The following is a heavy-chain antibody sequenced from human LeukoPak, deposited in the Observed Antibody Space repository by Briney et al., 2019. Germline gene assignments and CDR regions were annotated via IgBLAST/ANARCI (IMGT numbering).Heavy chain of an antibody. J-gene: IGHJ6*03. Sequence: SETLSLTCTVSGGSISSYYWSWVRQPPGKGLEGIGYIYYSGRTNYNTSLKSRGTISVETSKNQFSRKLSSVTAAEPAVYYCARLKDFWSGYYGDYYYYYMDVWGKGTTVTVSS. CDR3: ARLKDFWSGYYGDYYYYYMDV. D-gene: IGHD3-3*01. CDR2: IYYSGRT. CDR1: GGSISSYY. V-gene: IGHV4-59*08.